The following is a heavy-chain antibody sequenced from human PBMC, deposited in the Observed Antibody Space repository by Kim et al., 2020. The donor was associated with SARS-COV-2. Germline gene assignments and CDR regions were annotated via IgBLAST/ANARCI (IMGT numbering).Heavy chain of an antibody. CDR3: ARRSGSGSFYWFDP. Sequence: ADSGKGRFAISRDNAKTTLYLQMNNLRAEDTAVYYCARRSGSGSFYWFDPWGQGTLVTVSS. D-gene: IGHD3-10*01. J-gene: IGHJ5*02. V-gene: IGHV3-74*01.